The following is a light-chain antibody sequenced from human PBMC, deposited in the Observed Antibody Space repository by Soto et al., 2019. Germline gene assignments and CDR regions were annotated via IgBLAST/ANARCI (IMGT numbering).Light chain of an antibody. CDR3: QQSYSTPWT. Sequence: DIQMTQSPSSLSASVGDRVTITCRASQSISSYLNWYQQKPGKAPKLLIYAASSLQSGVPSRFSSSGSATDFTLTISSLQPEDFATYYCQQSYSTPWTFGQGTNVEIK. V-gene: IGKV1-39*01. CDR1: QSISSY. CDR2: AAS. J-gene: IGKJ1*01.